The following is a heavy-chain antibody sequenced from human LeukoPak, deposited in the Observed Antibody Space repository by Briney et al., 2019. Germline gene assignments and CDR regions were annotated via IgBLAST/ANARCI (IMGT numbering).Heavy chain of an antibody. CDR2: IIPISGTA. J-gene: IGHJ6*03. V-gene: IGHV1-69*13. Sequence: ASVKVSCKASGGTFSSYAISWVRQAPGQGLEWMGWIIPISGTAHYTQKFQGRVTITADESTSTAYMELSSLRSEDTAVYYCARVRISFIAATGIAFYYYMDVWGKGTTVTIS. D-gene: IGHD6-13*01. CDR3: ARVRISFIAATGIAFYYYMDV. CDR1: GGTFSSYA.